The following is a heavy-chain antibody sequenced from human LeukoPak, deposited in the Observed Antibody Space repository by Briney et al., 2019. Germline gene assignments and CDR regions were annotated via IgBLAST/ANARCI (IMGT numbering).Heavy chain of an antibody. Sequence: PGGSLRLSCAASGFTFSSYAITWIRQAPGKGLEWVSEISGSGESTYYGDSVKGRFTISRDNSKNTLYLQMNSLRAGDTAIYYCAREHWDFDYWGQGALVTVSS. J-gene: IGHJ4*02. CDR3: AREHWDFDY. D-gene: IGHD7-27*01. CDR2: ISGSGEST. V-gene: IGHV3-23*01. CDR1: GFTFSSYA.